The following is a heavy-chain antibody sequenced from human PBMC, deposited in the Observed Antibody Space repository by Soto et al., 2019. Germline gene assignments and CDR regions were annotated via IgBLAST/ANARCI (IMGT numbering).Heavy chain of an antibody. CDR3: ARKGYSYENKYYYYGMDV. D-gene: IGHD5-18*01. CDR2: ITGSSATI. V-gene: IGHV3-48*01. CDR1: GFTFSSYS. Sequence: GGSLRLSCAASGFTFSSYSMNWVRQAPGKGLEWVSYITGSSATIYYADSVKGRFTISRDNAKNTLYLQMNSLRAEDTAVYYCARKGYSYENKYYYYGMDVWGQGTTVTVSS. J-gene: IGHJ6*02.